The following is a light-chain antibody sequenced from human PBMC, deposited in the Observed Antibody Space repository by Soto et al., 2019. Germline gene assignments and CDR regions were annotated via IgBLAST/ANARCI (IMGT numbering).Light chain of an antibody. CDR3: QQYNSYSWT. J-gene: IGKJ1*01. CDR1: QSISSW. CDR2: DAS. V-gene: IGKV1-5*01. Sequence: GDRVTITCRASQSISSWLAWYQQKPGKAPKLLIYDASSLESGVPSRFSGSGSGTEFTLTISSLQPDDFATYYCQQYNSYSWTFGQGTKVDVK.